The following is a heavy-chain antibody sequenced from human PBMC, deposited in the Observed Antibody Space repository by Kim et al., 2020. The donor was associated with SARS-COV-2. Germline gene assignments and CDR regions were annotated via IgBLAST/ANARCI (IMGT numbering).Heavy chain of an antibody. Sequence: SETLSLTCAVYGGSFSGYYWSWIRQPPGKGLEWIGEINHSGSTNYNPSLKSRVTISVDTSKNQFSLKLSSVTAADTAVYYCARGPLGYGSGRHKYYFDYWGQGTLVTVSS. D-gene: IGHD3-10*01. J-gene: IGHJ4*02. CDR2: INHSGST. CDR3: ARGPLGYGSGRHKYYFDY. V-gene: IGHV4-34*01. CDR1: GGSFSGYY.